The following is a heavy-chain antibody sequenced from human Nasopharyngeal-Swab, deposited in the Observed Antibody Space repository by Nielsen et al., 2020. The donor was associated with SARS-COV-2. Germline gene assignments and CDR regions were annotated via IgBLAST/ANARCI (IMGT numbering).Heavy chain of an antibody. CDR3: ARDLVGATY. CDR1: GFTFSSYA. CDR2: ISYDGSNK. J-gene: IGHJ4*02. Sequence: GGSLRLSCAASGFTFSSYAMHWVRPAPGKGLEWVAVISYDGSNKYYADSVKGRFTISRENSKNTLYLEMNSLRAEETAVYYGARDLVGATYWGQGTLVTVSS. D-gene: IGHD1-26*01. V-gene: IGHV3-30*04.